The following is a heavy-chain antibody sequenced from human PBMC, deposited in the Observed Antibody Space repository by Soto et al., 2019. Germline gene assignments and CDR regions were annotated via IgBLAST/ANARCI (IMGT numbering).Heavy chain of an antibody. Sequence: SETLSLTCTVSSGSVTSSSCYWGWIRQPPGKGLEWIGDIYHTGTTYYNPSLKSRVTIYVDTSTEQFSLKLSSVTAADTAMYYCVRLTSRITAASHGRSNWLVPWGPGTMVTVSS. D-gene: IGHD1-20*01. V-gene: IGHV4-39*01. CDR2: IYHTGTT. CDR1: SGSVTSSSCY. CDR3: VRLTSRITAASHGRSNWLVP. J-gene: IGHJ5*02.